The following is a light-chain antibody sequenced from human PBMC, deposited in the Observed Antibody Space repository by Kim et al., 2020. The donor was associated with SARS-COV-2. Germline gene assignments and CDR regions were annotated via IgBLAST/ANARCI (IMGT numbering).Light chain of an antibody. CDR3: GTWDSSLSAAV. J-gene: IGLJ2*01. Sequence: QSVLTQPPSVSAAPGQKVTISCSGSSSNIGNNYVSWYQQLPGTAPKLIIYDNDKRPSGIPDRFSGSKSGTSATLGITGIQPGDEADYYCGTWDSSLSAAVFGGGTQLTVL. CDR1: SSNIGNNY. CDR2: DND. V-gene: IGLV1-51*01.